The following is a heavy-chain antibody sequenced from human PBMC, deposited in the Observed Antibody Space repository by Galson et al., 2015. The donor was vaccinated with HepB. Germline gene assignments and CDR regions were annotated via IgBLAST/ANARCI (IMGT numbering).Heavy chain of an antibody. V-gene: IGHV3-15*01. J-gene: IGHJ4*02. D-gene: IGHD3-22*01. CDR2: IKSKTDGGTT. Sequence: SLRLSCAASGFTFSNAWMSWVRQAPGKGLEWVGRIKSKTDGGTTDYAAPVKGRFTISRDDSKNTLYLQMNSLKTEDTAVYYCSGFTYYYDSSGYYLEYWGQGTLVTVSS. CDR1: GFTFSNAW. CDR3: SGFTYYYDSSGYYLEY.